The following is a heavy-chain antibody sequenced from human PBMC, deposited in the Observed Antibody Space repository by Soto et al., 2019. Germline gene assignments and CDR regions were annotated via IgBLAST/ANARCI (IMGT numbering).Heavy chain of an antibody. Sequence: GGSLRLSCAASGFTFSSYSMNWVRQAPGKGLEWVSSISSSNSYIYYADSVKGRFTISRDNAKNSLFLQMNSLRAEDTAVYYCARDGQWLVTDYWGQGTLVTVSS. CDR2: ISSSNSYI. V-gene: IGHV3-21*01. CDR3: ARDGQWLVTDY. J-gene: IGHJ4*02. D-gene: IGHD6-19*01. CDR1: GFTFSSYS.